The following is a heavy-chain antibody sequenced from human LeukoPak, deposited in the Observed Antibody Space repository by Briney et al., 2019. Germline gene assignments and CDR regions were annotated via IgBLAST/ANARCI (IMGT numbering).Heavy chain of an antibody. Sequence: SGESLRLSCAASGFTFSSYGMHWVRQAPGKGLEWVAVISYDGSNKNYADSVKGRFTISRDNSKNTRYLQMNSLRAEDTAVYYCARDLAEKTWEQLVYYYYYYGMDVWGQGTTVTLSS. J-gene: IGHJ6*02. CDR1: GFTFSSYG. CDR3: ARDLAEKTWEQLVYYYYYYGMDV. CDR2: ISYDGSNK. D-gene: IGHD6-6*01. V-gene: IGHV3-30*03.